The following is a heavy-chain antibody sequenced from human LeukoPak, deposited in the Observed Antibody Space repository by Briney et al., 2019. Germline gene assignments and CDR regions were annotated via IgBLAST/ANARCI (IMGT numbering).Heavy chain of an antibody. CDR1: GFTFSTNG. Sequence: GGSLRLSCVASGFTFSTNGMHWVRQAPGKGLEWVALIWYDGSNRYYAESVKGRFTISRDNSKNTLYLQMNSLRAEDTAVYYCARDRSGMYGELDYWGQGTPVTVSS. V-gene: IGHV3-33*01. D-gene: IGHD1-26*01. CDR2: IWYDGSNR. CDR3: ARDRSGMYGELDY. J-gene: IGHJ4*02.